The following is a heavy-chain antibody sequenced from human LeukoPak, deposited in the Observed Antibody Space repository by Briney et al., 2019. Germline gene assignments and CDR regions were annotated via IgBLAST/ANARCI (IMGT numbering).Heavy chain of an antibody. D-gene: IGHD2-15*01. J-gene: IGHJ5*02. CDR3: ARAGAVVDNWSDP. Sequence: ASVKVSCKASGYTFNTYGITWVRQAPGQGLEWMGWISGYNGKTKYAQKLQDRVTMTTDTSTTTAYMELRSLRFDDMAVYYCARAGAVVDNWSDPWGQGTLVTVSS. CDR2: ISGYNGKT. CDR1: GYTFNTYG. V-gene: IGHV1-18*03.